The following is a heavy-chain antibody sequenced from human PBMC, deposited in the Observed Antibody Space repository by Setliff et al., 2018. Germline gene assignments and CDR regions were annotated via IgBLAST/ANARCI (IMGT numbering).Heavy chain of an antibody. J-gene: IGHJ4*02. CDR2: IIPIFGTA. V-gene: IGHV1-69*05. CDR1: GGTFSSYA. CDR3: ARTPFYGSGSYLFDY. Sequence: VKVSCKASGGTFSSYAISWVRQAPGQGLEWMGGIIPIFGTANYAQKFQGRVTITTDESTSTAYMELSSLRSEDTAVYYCARTPFYGSGSYLFDYWGQGTLVTVSS. D-gene: IGHD3-10*01.